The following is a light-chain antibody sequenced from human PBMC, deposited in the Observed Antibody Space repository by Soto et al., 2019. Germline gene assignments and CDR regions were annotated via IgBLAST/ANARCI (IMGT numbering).Light chain of an antibody. CDR2: TAS. V-gene: IGKV1-39*01. J-gene: IGKJ1*01. Sequence: DIQMTQSPSSLSASLGDRFAITCRTSQPISDYLNWYQQKPGKAPTLLIYTASNLQSGVPSRFSGSGSGTHFTLTISSLQPEDFATYYCQQHYNTPRTFGQGTKVDNK. CDR3: QQHYNTPRT. CDR1: QPISDY.